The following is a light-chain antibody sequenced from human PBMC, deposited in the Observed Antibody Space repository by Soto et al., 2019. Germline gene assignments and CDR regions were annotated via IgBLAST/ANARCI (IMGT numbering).Light chain of an antibody. Sequence: QSVLTQPPSASGTPGQRVTISCSGSGSNIGSHTVNWYRQLPGTAPKLLIYGNNQRPSGVPDRFSGSKSGTSASLAISGLQSEDEADYYCTAWDDSLNGRVFGGGTKLTVL. CDR1: GSNIGSHT. V-gene: IGLV1-44*01. J-gene: IGLJ2*01. CDR3: TAWDDSLNGRV. CDR2: GNN.